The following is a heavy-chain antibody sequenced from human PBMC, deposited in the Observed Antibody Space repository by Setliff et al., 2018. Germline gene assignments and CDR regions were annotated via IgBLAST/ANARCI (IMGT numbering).Heavy chain of an antibody. CDR1: GFNFDNYA. V-gene: IGHV3-9*01. D-gene: IGHD2-2*01. Sequence: PGGSLRLSCAASGFNFDNYAMHWVRQAPGKGLEWVSGISWNSGSIAYADSVKGRFTISRDNAKNTLYLQMNSLEAEDTAVYYCARGGCSATSCFDYWGQGILVTVSS. CDR3: ARGGCSATSCFDY. J-gene: IGHJ4*02. CDR2: ISWNSGSI.